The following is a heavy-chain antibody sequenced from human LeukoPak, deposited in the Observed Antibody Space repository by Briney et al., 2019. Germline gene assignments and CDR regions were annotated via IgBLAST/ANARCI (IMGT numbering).Heavy chain of an antibody. Sequence: SETLSLTCTVSGGSISDYYWSWIRQPPGKGLEWIGYIYSSGSTNYNPSLESRVTISVDTSTNQLSLKVSSVTAADTAVYYCAKATQWLAFDYWGQGTLVTVSS. V-gene: IGHV4-59*01. J-gene: IGHJ4*02. CDR3: AKATQWLAFDY. CDR1: GGSISDYY. CDR2: IYSSGST. D-gene: IGHD6-19*01.